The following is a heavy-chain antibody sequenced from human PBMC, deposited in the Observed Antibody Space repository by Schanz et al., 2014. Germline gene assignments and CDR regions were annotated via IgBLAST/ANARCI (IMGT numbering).Heavy chain of an antibody. CDR3: ARVGSSSSTADFDY. D-gene: IGHD6-6*01. V-gene: IGHV1-2*02. J-gene: IGHJ4*02. CDR2: INPNSGGT. Sequence: QVQLVQSGAEVKKPGASVRVSCKASGYTFTGYYMNWVRQAPGQGLEWMGWINPNSGGTDYAQKFQDRVTLTRDTSINTAYMELSRLKSDDTAVYYCARVGSSSSTADFDYWGQGTLVTVSS. CDR1: GYTFTGYY.